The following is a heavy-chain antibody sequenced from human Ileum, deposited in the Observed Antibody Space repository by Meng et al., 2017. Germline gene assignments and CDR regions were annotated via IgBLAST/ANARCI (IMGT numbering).Heavy chain of an antibody. V-gene: IGHV4-34*01. Sequence: QAQLQPWGAGLLKPSETLSLSCAGYGGAFVGYYWTGIRQSPGKGLEWIGESNHSGSTNFNPSLKSRVTMSVDTSKKQFSLNLTSVTAADTAMYYCVRGLLVPNAIRTEYFPLWGQGTLVTVSS. CDR3: VRGLLVPNAIRTEYFPL. D-gene: IGHD2-2*02. CDR2: SNHSGST. J-gene: IGHJ1*01. CDR1: GGAFVGYY.